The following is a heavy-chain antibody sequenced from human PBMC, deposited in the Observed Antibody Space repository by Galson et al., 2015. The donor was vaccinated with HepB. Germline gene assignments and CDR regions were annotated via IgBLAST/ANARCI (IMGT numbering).Heavy chain of an antibody. CDR1: GGSISSGGYS. CDR2: IYHSGST. J-gene: IGHJ4*02. CDR3: ARGGYDFWSGPTPLDY. Sequence: TLSLTCAVSGGSISSGGYSWSWIRQPPGKGLEWIGCIYHSGSTYYNPSLKSRVTISVDRSKNQFSLKLSSVTAADTAVYYCARGGYDFWSGPTPLDYWGQGTLVTVSS. D-gene: IGHD3-3*01. V-gene: IGHV4-30-2*01.